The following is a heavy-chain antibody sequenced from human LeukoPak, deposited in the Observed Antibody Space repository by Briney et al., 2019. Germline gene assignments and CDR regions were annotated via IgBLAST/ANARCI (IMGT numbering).Heavy chain of an antibody. CDR2: ISGSGGST. J-gene: IGHJ4*02. CDR1: GFIFSSYA. Sequence: GGSLRLSCAASGFIFSSYAMSWVRQAPGKGLEWVSGISGSGGSTYYADSVKGRFTISRDNSNNTLYLQMNSLRAEDTAVYYCAKGKWELLRDWGQGTLVTVSS. D-gene: IGHD1-26*01. CDR3: AKGKWELLRD. V-gene: IGHV3-23*01.